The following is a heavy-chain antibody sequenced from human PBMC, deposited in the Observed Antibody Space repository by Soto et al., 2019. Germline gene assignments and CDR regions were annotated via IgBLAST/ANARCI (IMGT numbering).Heavy chain of an antibody. CDR1: GGTFSSYA. CDR3: ARGDSRVVVTAADYYYYGMDV. J-gene: IGHJ6*02. V-gene: IGHV1-69*13. Sequence: SVKVSCKASGGTFSSYAISWVRQAPGQGLEWMGGIIPIFGTANYAQKFQGRVTITADESTSTAYMELSSLRSEDTAVYYCARGDSRVVVTAADYYYYGMDVWGQGTTVTVSS. CDR2: IIPIFGTA. D-gene: IGHD2-21*02.